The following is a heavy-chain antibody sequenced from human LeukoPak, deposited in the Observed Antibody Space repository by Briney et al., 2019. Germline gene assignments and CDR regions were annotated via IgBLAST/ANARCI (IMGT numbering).Heavy chain of an antibody. J-gene: IGHJ4*02. CDR3: TRRPKEPGFWTGYVDS. CDR2: IFYNGNT. Sequence: PSEILSLTCSVSGAIIKREGFNWDWIRQPPGKGLEYIGSIFYNGNTYYNPSLESRVTISVDTSKNQFSLKLRSVNAADTAVYYCTRRPKEPGFWTGYVDSWGQGTLVTVSS. V-gene: IGHV4-39*01. D-gene: IGHD3/OR15-3a*01. CDR1: GAIIKREGFN.